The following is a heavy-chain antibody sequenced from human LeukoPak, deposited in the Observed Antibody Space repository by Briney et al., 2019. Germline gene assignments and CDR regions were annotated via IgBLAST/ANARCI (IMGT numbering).Heavy chain of an antibody. CDR2: IRYDGSNK. Sequence: GGSLRLSCAASGFTFSSYGMHWVRQAPGRGLEWVAFIRYDGSNKYYADSVKGRFTISRDNSKNTLYLQMNSLRAEDTAVYYCAKGGGWEVQYYYYYMDVWGKGTTVTVSS. D-gene: IGHD1-26*01. J-gene: IGHJ6*03. CDR3: AKGGGWEVQYYYYYMDV. CDR1: GFTFSSYG. V-gene: IGHV3-30*02.